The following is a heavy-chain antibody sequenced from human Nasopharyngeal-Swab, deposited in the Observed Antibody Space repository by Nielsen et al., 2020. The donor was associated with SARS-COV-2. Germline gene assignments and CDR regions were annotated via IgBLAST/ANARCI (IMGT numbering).Heavy chain of an antibody. CDR2: ITSGNSV. Sequence: GGSRRLSCATSGFTLSPYSMTWGRQAPGKGMQWISYITSGNSVQYADSVRGRFTISRDNAKNSLYLQMNSLTAEDTAVYYCARDFDKTGDWGQGTLVPVSS. D-gene: IGHD7-27*01. J-gene: IGHJ4*02. V-gene: IGHV3-48*04. CDR3: ARDFDKTGD. CDR1: GFTLSPYS.